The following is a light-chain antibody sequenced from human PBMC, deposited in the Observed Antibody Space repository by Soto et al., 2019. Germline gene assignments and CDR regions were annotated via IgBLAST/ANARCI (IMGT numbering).Light chain of an antibody. V-gene: IGKV3-15*01. Sequence: EIVMTQSPATLSVSPGEGATLSCRASQSLSNNLAWYQQKPGQTPRLLIYGASTRAAGIPARFSGSGSGTQFTLTISGHESEEFAVYYCQQYIHWPPITFGQGTRLDIK. CDR1: QSLSNN. CDR3: QQYIHWPPIT. CDR2: GAS. J-gene: IGKJ5*01.